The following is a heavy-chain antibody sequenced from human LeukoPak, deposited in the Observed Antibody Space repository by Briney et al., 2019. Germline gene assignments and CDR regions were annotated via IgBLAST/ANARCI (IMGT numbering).Heavy chain of an antibody. Sequence: GGSLRLSCVASGFTFSRNWLHWVRQVPGKGLVWVSRINTDGSTTNYADSVKGRFTISRDNTKNTLYLQMNSLRVEDSAVYFCTRGYNTASLDWGQGTRITVAS. CDR1: GFTFSRNW. CDR2: INTDGSTT. D-gene: IGHD5-18*01. J-gene: IGHJ4*02. V-gene: IGHV3-74*01. CDR3: TRGYNTASLD.